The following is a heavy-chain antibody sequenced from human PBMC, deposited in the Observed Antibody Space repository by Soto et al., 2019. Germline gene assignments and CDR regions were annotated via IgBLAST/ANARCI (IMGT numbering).Heavy chain of an antibody. CDR1: GFTFSSYG. D-gene: IGHD3-22*01. Sequence: VGSLILCCAASGFTFSSYGIHWVRQAPGKRLEWMAVIRYDRSNKSYADSVKGLFTISRDNSKNTLYLQMNSLRAEDTAVYYRARDKEPWDSSVYRYWGQGTLVTGST. J-gene: IGHJ4*02. CDR3: ARDKEPWDSSVYRY. CDR2: IRYDRSNK. V-gene: IGHV3-33*01.